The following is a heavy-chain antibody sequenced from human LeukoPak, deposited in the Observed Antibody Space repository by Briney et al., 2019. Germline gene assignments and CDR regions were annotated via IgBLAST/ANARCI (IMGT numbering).Heavy chain of an antibody. CDR2: MNPNSGNT. Sequence: ASVKVSCKASGDTFTSYDINWVRQATGQGLEWMGWMNPNSGNTGYAQKFQGRVTMTRNTSISTAYMELSSLRSEDTAVYYCARGSYDYSTWGVDYWGQGTLVTVSS. J-gene: IGHJ4*02. CDR1: GDTFTSYD. V-gene: IGHV1-8*01. D-gene: IGHD4-11*01. CDR3: ARGSYDYSTWGVDY.